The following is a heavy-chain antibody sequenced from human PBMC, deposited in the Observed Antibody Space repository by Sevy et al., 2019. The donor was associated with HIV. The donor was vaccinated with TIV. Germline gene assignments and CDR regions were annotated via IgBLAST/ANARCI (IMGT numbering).Heavy chain of an antibody. Sequence: GGSLRLSCAASGFTFSRYSMHWVRQAPGKGLEWVATISFDAGNRHYADSVKGRFTISRDNFKNSLYLQMNSLRPEDTAVYYCALERLSSDVAEYFQNWGQGTLVTVSS. V-gene: IGHV3-30*04. CDR3: ALERLSSDVAEYFQN. J-gene: IGHJ1*01. CDR2: ISFDAGNR. D-gene: IGHD1-1*01. CDR1: GFTFSRYS.